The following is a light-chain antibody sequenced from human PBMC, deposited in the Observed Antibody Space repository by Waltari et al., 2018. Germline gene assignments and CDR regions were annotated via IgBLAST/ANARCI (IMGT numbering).Light chain of an antibody. CDR3: QQSYSSPRT. J-gene: IGKJ1*01. V-gene: IGKV1-39*01. CDR1: QSVGSN. Sequence: DIQMTQSPSSLSASVGDRVTTTCRASQSVGSNLSWYQQKPGKAPNLLIYAASTLQSGVPSRFSASGSGTYFTLTISSLQPEDFASYYCQQSYSSPRTFGQGTKVEVK. CDR2: AAS.